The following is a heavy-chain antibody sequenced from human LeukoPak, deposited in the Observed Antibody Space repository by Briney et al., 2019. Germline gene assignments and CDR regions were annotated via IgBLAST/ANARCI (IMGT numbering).Heavy chain of an antibody. CDR1: GFTFSSYG. CDR2: ISYDGSNK. Sequence: PGGSLRLSCAASGFTFSSYGMHWVRQAPGKGLEWVAVISYDGSNKYYADSVKGRFTISRDNSKNTLYLQMNSLRAEDTAVYHCAKDEVSVGATYFDYWGQGTLVTVSS. V-gene: IGHV3-30*18. J-gene: IGHJ4*02. CDR3: AKDEVSVGATYFDY. D-gene: IGHD1-26*01.